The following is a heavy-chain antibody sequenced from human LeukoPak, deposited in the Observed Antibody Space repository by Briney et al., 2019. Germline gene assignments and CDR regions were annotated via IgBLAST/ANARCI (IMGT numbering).Heavy chain of an antibody. D-gene: IGHD5-18*01. CDR2: IYYSGST. CDR3: ARDYQGGYGDETVDY. J-gene: IGHJ4*02. CDR1: GGSISSYY. V-gene: IGHV4-59*01. Sequence: SETLSLTCTVYGGSISSYYWSWIRQPPGKGLEWIGYIYYSGSTNYNPSLKSRVTISVDTSKNQFSLKLSSVTAADTAVYYCARDYQGGYGDETVDYWGQGTLVTVSS.